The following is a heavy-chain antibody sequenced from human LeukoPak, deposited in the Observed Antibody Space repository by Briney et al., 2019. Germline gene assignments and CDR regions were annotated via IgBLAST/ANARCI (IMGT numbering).Heavy chain of an antibody. CDR2: MNPNSGNT. D-gene: IGHD6-19*01. CDR1: GYTFTNYD. Sequence: ASVKVSCKASGYTFTNYDINWVRQATGQGLEWMGWMNPNSGNTAYAQKFQGRVSMTGDTSISTAYMELSSLRSEDTAVYYCARSLRGWYKDYWGQGTLVTVSS. CDR3: ARSLRGWYKDY. V-gene: IGHV1-8*01. J-gene: IGHJ4*02.